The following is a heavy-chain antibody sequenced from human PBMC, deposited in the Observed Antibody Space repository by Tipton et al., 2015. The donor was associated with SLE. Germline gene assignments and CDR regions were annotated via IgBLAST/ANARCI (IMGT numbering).Heavy chain of an antibody. CDR3: ARVRVDTALGVFDF. J-gene: IGHJ4*02. CDR2: INPNSGGS. Sequence: QSGPEVKKPGASVKVSCKASGYTFTDYYIHWVRQAPGQGLEWMGWINPNSGGSNYAQKLQGRVTMTSDTSTSTAYMELRSLRSDDTAIYYCARVRVDTALGVFDFWGQGTLVTVSS. D-gene: IGHD5-18*01. V-gene: IGHV1-2*02. CDR1: GYTFTDYY.